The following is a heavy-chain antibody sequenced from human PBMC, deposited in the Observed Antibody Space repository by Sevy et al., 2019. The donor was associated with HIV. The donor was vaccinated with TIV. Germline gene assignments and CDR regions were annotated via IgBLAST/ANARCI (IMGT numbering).Heavy chain of an antibody. CDR2: TSSGSSYI. D-gene: IGHD2-2*01. CDR3: ARDGGCSSTSCLLYFDY. Sequence: GGSLRLSCAASGFTFSTYTMNWVRQAPGKGLEWVSCTSSGSSYIYYADSVKGRFTISRDNAKNLLYLQMNSLRAEDTAVYYCARDGGCSSTSCLLYFDYWGQGTPVTVSS. V-gene: IGHV3-21*01. CDR1: GFTFSTYT. J-gene: IGHJ4*02.